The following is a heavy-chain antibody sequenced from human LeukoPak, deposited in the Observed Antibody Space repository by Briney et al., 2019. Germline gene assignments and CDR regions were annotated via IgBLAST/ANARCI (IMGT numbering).Heavy chain of an antibody. V-gene: IGHV4-61*05. CDR2: IYYSGST. J-gene: IGHJ4*02. Sequence: SETLSLTCSVSGGSISSSSYYWGWIRQTPGKVLEWIGYIYYSGSTNYNPSLKSRVTISVDTSKNQFSLKLSSVTAADTAVYYCARGDYGGVYFDYWGQGTLVTVSS. CDR1: GGSISSSSYY. CDR3: ARGDYGGVYFDY. D-gene: IGHD4-17*01.